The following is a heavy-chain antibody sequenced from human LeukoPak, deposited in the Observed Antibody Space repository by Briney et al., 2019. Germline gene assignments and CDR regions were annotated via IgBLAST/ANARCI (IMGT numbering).Heavy chain of an antibody. V-gene: IGHV1-2*02. J-gene: IGHJ4*02. CDR2: IHPPSGGT. D-gene: IGHD5-24*01. CDR1: GYTFTDYY. CDR3: VRDPGWLQVDY. Sequence: GASVKVSCKASGYTFTDYYIHWVRQAPGQGFEWMGWIHPPSGGTNYAEKLQGRVTMTRDTSISTAYMELTRLTSDDAGVYYCVRDPGWLQVDYWGQGTLLTVSS.